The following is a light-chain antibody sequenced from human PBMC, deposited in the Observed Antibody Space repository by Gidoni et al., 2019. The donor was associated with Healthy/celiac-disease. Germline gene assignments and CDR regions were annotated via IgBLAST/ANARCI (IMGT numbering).Light chain of an antibody. Sequence: DIQLTQSPSFLSASVGDRVTITCRASQGISSSLAWYQQKPGKAPKLLIYAASTLQGGVPSRFSGSGSGTEFTLTISSLQPEDFATYSCQQLSSSPLTFGPGTKVDIK. CDR3: QQLSSSPLT. CDR1: QGISSS. V-gene: IGKV1-9*01. J-gene: IGKJ3*01. CDR2: AAS.